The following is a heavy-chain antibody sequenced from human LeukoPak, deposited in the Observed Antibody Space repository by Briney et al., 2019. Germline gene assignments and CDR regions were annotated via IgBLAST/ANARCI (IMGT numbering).Heavy chain of an antibody. CDR2: INPNSGGT. V-gene: IGHV1-2*02. CDR1: GYTFTSYG. Sequence: GASVKVSCKASGYTFTSYGISWVRQAPGQGLEWMGWINPNSGGTNYAQKFQGRVTMTRDTSISTAYMELSRLRSDDTAVYYCARGYHRHFDYWGQGTLVTVSS. CDR3: ARGYHRHFDY. D-gene: IGHD1-14*01. J-gene: IGHJ4*02.